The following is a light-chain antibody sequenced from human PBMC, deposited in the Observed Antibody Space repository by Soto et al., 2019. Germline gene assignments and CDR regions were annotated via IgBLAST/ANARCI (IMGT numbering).Light chain of an antibody. Sequence: DIVMIQTPLSLPVTPGEPASISCRSSQSLLDSHDGNTYLDWYLQRPGQSPQFLIYTLSSRASGVPDRFSGSGSGTDFTLKISRVEAEDVGVYYCMQRIEFPYTFGQGTKLEIK. CDR2: TLS. CDR1: QSLLDSHDGNTY. CDR3: MQRIEFPYT. J-gene: IGKJ2*01. V-gene: IGKV2-40*01.